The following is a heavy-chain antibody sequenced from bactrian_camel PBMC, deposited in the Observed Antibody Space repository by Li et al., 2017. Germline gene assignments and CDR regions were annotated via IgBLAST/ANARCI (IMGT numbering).Heavy chain of an antibody. J-gene: IGHJ4*01. D-gene: IGHD7*01. Sequence: HVQLVESGGGSVQAGGSLRISCTASGNAVSRYCMGWFRQAPGKERERVADIDVSGGTDYTDSVTGRFTISKDNAENTLYLQMNSLKPEDTAMSYCAAKGAVGNWCLLEYKYWGQGTQVTVS. V-gene: IGHV3S55*01. CDR2: IDVSGGT. CDR3: AAKGAVGNWCLLEYKY. CDR1: GNAVSRYC.